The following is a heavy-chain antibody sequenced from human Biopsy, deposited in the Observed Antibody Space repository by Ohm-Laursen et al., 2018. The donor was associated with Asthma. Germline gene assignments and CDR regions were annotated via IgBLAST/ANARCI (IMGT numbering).Heavy chain of an antibody. D-gene: IGHD6-19*01. CDR3: ARCQVGYSSGWSLLLKKIYYSGMDV. CDR2: IMAVFGTT. V-gene: IGHV1-69*01. Sequence: SSVKVSCKAPGGTFSNFAISWVRQAPGQGLEWLGGIMAVFGTTNYAQKFQGRVSITADESTSTAYMEVTSLRSEDTAIYYCARCQVGYSSGWSLLLKKIYYSGMDVWGQGTAVTVPS. CDR1: GGTFSNFA. J-gene: IGHJ6*02.